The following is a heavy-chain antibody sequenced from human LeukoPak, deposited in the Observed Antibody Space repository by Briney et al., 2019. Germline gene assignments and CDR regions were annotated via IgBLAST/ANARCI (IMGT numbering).Heavy chain of an antibody. CDR2: IKQDGSEK. CDR3: AREYCSGGSCANLGYFDL. Sequence: AGGSLRLSCAASGFTFSSYWMSWVRQAPGKGLEWVANIKQDGSEKYYVDSVKGRFTISRDNAKNSLYLQMNSLRAEDTAVYYCAREYCSGGSCANLGYFDLWGRGTLVTVSS. V-gene: IGHV3-7*01. CDR1: GFTFSSYW. J-gene: IGHJ2*01. D-gene: IGHD2-15*01.